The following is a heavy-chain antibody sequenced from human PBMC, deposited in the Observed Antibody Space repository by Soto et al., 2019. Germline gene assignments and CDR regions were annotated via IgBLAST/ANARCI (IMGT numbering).Heavy chain of an antibody. D-gene: IGHD1-1*01. CDR1: GGSFSGYY. J-gene: IGHJ6*02. CDR2: INHSGST. CDR3: ARVVKRKYYYYYGMDV. V-gene: IGHV4-34*01. Sequence: SETLSLTCAVYGGSFSGYYWSWIRQPPGKGLEWIGEINHSGSTNYNPSLKSRVTISVDTSKNQFSLKLSSVTAADTAVYYCARVVKRKYYYYYGMDVWGQGTTVTSP.